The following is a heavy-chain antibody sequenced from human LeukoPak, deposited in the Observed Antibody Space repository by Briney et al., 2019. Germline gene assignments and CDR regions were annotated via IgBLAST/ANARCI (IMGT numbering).Heavy chain of an antibody. CDR3: ARVSRGLAYYYDSSGYSY. D-gene: IGHD3-22*01. Sequence: KSSETLSLNCAVYGGSFSGYYWSWIRQPPGKGLEWIGEINHSGSTNYNPSLKGRVTISVDTSKNQFSLKLSSVTAADTAVYYCARVSRGLAYYYDSSGYSYWGQGTLVTVSS. V-gene: IGHV4-34*01. CDR2: INHSGST. J-gene: IGHJ4*02. CDR1: GGSFSGYY.